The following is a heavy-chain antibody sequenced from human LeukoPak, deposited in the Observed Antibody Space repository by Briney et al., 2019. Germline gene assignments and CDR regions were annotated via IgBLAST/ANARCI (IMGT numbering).Heavy chain of an antibody. Sequence: ASVKVSCKASGGTFSSYAISWVRQAPGQGLEWMGRIIPILGIANYAQKFQGRVTITADKSTSTAYMELSSLRSEDTAVYYCARDRSVDTAMDYFDYWGRGTLVPVSS. CDR2: IIPILGIA. V-gene: IGHV1-69*04. J-gene: IGHJ4*02. CDR1: GGTFSSYA. D-gene: IGHD5-18*01. CDR3: ARDRSVDTAMDYFDY.